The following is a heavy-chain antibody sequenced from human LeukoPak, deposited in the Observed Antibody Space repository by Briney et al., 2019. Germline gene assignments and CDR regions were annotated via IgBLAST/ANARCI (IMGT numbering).Heavy chain of an antibody. V-gene: IGHV4-59*01. CDR2: IYYSGST. J-gene: IGHJ6*02. CDR3: ASLGFCSGGSCYDYYGMGV. CDR1: GGSISSYY. D-gene: IGHD2-15*01. Sequence: SETLSLTCTVSGGSISSYYWTWIRQPPGKGLEWIGDIYYSGSTSYNPSLKSRVTISLDTSKNQFSLKVTSVTAADTAVYYCASLGFCSGGSCYDYYGMGVWGQGTTVTVSS.